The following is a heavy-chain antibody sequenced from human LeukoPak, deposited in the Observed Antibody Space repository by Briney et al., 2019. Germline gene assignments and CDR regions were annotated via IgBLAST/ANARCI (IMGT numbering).Heavy chain of an antibody. CDR3: TRDPRHFDS. CDR1: GFTFSSYE. CDR2: ISSIISTI. D-gene: IGHD6-6*01. J-gene: IGHJ5*01. V-gene: IGHV3-48*03. Sequence: GGSLRLSCAASGFTFSSYEMNWVRQAPGKGLEWVSYISSIISTIYYADSVKGRFTISRDNAKNSLYLQMSSLRVEDTAVYYCTRDPRHFDSCGQGTLVTVSS.